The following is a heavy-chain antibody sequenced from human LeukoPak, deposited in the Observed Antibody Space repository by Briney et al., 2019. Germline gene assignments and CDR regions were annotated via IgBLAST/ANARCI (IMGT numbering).Heavy chain of an antibody. Sequence: PGRSLRLSCAASGFTFRTYGMHWVRQAPGKGLEWVAIIWYDGSTKYYAESVKGRFTISRDNSKNMLYLQMNSLRAEDTAVYYCARVCDYSNYFDFWGQGTLVTVSS. CDR2: IWYDGSTK. D-gene: IGHD4-11*01. CDR1: GFTFRTYG. V-gene: IGHV3-33*01. CDR3: ARVCDYSNYFDF. J-gene: IGHJ4*02.